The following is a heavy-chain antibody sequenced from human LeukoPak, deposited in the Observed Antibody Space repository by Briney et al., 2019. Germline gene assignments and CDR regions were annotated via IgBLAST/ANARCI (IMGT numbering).Heavy chain of an antibody. V-gene: IGHV5-51*01. CDR1: GYNFPNYW. CDR3: ARRKIAEYYLDY. CDR2: IYPLDSGT. J-gene: IGHJ4*02. D-gene: IGHD2/OR15-2a*01. Sequence: GESLKISCKASGYNFPNYWIAWVRQVPGKGLEWMGSIYPLDSGTRVSPSFQGRVTMSVGSYTAYLQWNSLTASDSGIYYCARRKIAEYYLDYWGQGTRVVVSS.